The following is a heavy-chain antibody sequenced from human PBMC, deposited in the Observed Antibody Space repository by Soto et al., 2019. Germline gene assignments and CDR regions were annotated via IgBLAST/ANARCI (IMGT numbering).Heavy chain of an antibody. CDR1: GGSISSSSYY. CDR3: ARPSPGYSSEIDY. CDR2: IYYSGST. D-gene: IGHD6-25*01. J-gene: IGHJ4*02. Sequence: SETLSLTCTVSGGSISSSSYYWGWIRQPPGKGLEWIGSIYYSGSTYYNPSLKSRVTISVDTSKNQFSLKLSSVTAADTAVYYCARPSPGYSSEIDYWGQGTLVTVSS. V-gene: IGHV4-39*01.